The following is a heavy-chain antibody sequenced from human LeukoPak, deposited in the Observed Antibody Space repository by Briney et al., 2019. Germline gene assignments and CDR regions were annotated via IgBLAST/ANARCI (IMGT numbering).Heavy chain of an antibody. D-gene: IGHD1-26*01. J-gene: IGHJ4*02. Sequence: GGSLRLSCAASGFTFSIYSMSWVRQAPGKGLEWVSYISGSTITIHYADSVKGRFTISRDNAKNSLYLQMNSLRAEDTDVYYCARDDRSTWYSDFWGQGTLVTVSS. CDR1: GFTFSIYS. CDR3: ARDDRSTWYSDF. CDR2: ISGSTITI. V-gene: IGHV3-48*04.